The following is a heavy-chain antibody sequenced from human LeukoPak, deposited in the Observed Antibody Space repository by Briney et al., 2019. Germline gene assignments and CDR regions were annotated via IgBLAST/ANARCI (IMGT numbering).Heavy chain of an antibody. J-gene: IGHJ5*02. Sequence: GASVKVSCKASGGTFSSYAISWVRQAPGQGVEWMGGIIPIFGTANYAQKFQGRVTITADESTSTAYMELSSLRSEDTAVYYCARGLVAAAGTWFDPWGQGTLVTVSS. D-gene: IGHD6-13*01. CDR3: ARGLVAAAGTWFDP. V-gene: IGHV1-69*13. CDR1: GGTFSSYA. CDR2: IIPIFGTA.